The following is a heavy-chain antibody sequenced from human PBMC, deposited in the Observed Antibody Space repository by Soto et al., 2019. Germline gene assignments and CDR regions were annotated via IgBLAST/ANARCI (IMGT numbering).Heavy chain of an antibody. CDR3: AKCRRVFSGSYLDY. J-gene: IGHJ4*02. CDR2: ISGSGGST. D-gene: IGHD1-26*01. Sequence: PVGSLRLSCAASGFTFSSYAMSWVRQAPGKGLEWVSAISGSGGSTYYADSVKGRFTISRDNSKNTLYLQMNSLRAEDTAVYYCAKCRRVFSGSYLDYWGQGTLVTVSS. V-gene: IGHV3-23*01. CDR1: GFTFSSYA.